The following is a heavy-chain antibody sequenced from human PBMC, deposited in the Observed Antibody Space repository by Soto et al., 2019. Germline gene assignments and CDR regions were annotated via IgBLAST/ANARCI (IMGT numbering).Heavy chain of an antibody. CDR2: ISYDGSNK. CDR1: EFTFSTYA. Sequence: QVQLVESGGGVVQPGRSLRLSCAASEFTFSTYAMHWVRQAPGKGLEWVAVISYDGSNKYYADSVKGRFTISRDNSKNTLYVQMNSLRAEDTAVYYCARGSMVRGIIINLLLFDAFDIWGQGTMVTVSS. CDR3: ARGSMVRGIIINLLLFDAFDI. V-gene: IGHV3-30-3*01. J-gene: IGHJ3*02. D-gene: IGHD3-10*01.